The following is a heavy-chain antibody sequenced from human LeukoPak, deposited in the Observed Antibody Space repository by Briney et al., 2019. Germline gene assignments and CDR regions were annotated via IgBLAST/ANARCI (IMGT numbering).Heavy chain of an antibody. Sequence: PGGSLRLSCAASEFTFSSYWMNWVRQAPGKGLEWVANIKPDGSDKYYVDSVKGRFTISRDNAKNSLYLQMNSLRAEDTAVYYCARAYNALDAWGQGTTVTVSS. V-gene: IGHV3-7*01. CDR3: ARAYNALDA. CDR1: EFTFSSYW. J-gene: IGHJ6*02. CDR2: IKPDGSDK.